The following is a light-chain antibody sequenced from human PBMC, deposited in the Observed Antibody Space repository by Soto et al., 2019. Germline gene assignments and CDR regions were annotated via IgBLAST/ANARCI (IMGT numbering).Light chain of an antibody. CDR2: GAS. Sequence: EIVVTQSPATLSVSPGERATLSCRASQSVSSNLAWYQQKPGQAPRLLIYGASTRATGIPARFSGSGSGTEFTLTISSLQSEDFAVYYCQQYKGTWTFGQGT. CDR1: QSVSSN. V-gene: IGKV3-15*01. CDR3: QQYKGTWT. J-gene: IGKJ1*01.